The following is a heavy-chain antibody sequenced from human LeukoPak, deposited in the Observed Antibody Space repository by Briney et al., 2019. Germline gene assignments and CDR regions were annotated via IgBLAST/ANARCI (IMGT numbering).Heavy chain of an antibody. CDR1: GFTFSSYW. V-gene: IGHV3-7*01. D-gene: IGHD3-3*01. Sequence: GGSLRLSCAASGFTFSSYWMSWVRQAPGKGLEWVANIKQHGSEKYYVDSVKGRFTISRDNAKNSLYLQLNSLRAEDTAVYYCARDRRVLRFLEWFKYFDYWGQGTLVTVSS. CDR2: IKQHGSEK. CDR3: ARDRRVLRFLEWFKYFDY. J-gene: IGHJ4*02.